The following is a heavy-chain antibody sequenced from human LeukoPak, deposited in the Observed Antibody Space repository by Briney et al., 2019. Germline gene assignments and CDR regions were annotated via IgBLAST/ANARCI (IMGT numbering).Heavy chain of an antibody. CDR3: AGASGYYYGGFDY. V-gene: IGHV3-66*01. D-gene: IGHD3-22*01. CDR2: IYIVGNT. Sequence: GGSLRLSCVASGFTFSSYSMNWVRQAPGKGLECVSVIYIVGNTYYADSVKGRFTISRDNSKNTLYLQMNSLRAEDTAVYYCAGASGYYYGGFDYWGQGALVTVSS. J-gene: IGHJ4*02. CDR1: GFTFSSYS.